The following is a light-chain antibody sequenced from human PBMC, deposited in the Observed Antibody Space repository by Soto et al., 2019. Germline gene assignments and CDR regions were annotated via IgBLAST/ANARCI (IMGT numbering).Light chain of an antibody. CDR1: QYINTR. Sequence: EIVLTQSPATLSSFPGDRVTLSCRASQYINTRLAWYQHRPGQAPRLLIYQTSIRAAGTPARFSASGTGTDFTLTISDVQPEAFEVYYCHQRQSWPRTFGQGTKVDIK. CDR2: QTS. V-gene: IGKV3-11*01. J-gene: IGKJ1*01. CDR3: HQRQSWPRT.